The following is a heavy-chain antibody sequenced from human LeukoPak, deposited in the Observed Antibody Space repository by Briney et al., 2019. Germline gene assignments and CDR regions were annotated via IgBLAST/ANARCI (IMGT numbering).Heavy chain of an antibody. Sequence: PGGSLRLSCAASGFTFDDYAMHWVRQAPGKGLEWVSGISWNSGSIGYADSVKGRFTISRDNAKNSLYLQMNSLRAEDTALYYCAKDQGGYDSSGYYYLGGYWGQGTLVTVSS. J-gene: IGHJ4*02. CDR2: ISWNSGSI. D-gene: IGHD3-22*01. CDR1: GFTFDDYA. V-gene: IGHV3-9*01. CDR3: AKDQGGYDSSGYYYLGGY.